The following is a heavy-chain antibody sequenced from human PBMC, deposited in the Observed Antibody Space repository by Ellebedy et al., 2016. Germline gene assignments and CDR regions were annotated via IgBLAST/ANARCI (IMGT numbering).Heavy chain of an antibody. D-gene: IGHD1-26*01. J-gene: IGHJ4*02. CDR3: AKGAFSGSPFYFDY. CDR2: ITWNSGSI. Sequence: GGSLRLSCAASGFIFDDYAMHWVRQGPGKGLEWVSGITWNSGSIVYADSVKGRFTISRVNAKKYLFLQMNSLRPEDTAFYYCAKGAFSGSPFYFDYWGQGVLVTVSS. CDR1: GFIFDDYA. V-gene: IGHV3-9*01.